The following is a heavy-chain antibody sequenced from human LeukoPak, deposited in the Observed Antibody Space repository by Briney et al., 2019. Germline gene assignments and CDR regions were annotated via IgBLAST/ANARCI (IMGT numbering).Heavy chain of an antibody. J-gene: IGHJ2*01. CDR1: GGSISQYY. V-gene: IGHV4-59*01. CDR2: VYRSGNT. CDR3: ARVKDFAYSFFDL. Sequence: PSETLSLTCTLSGGSISQYYWSWLRQPPGKGPEWIGYVYRSGNTNYNPSLKNRVTISVGTSKNHFPLNLTSVTAADTAVYYCARVKDFAYSFFDLWGRGTLVTVSS.